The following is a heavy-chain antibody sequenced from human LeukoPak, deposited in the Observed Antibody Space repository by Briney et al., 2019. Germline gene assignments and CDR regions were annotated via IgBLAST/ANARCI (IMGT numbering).Heavy chain of an antibody. Sequence: SETLSLTCTVSGGSISSYYWSWIRQPPGKGLEWIGYTYHSGSTYYNPSLKSRVTISVDRSKNQFSLKLSSVTAADTAVYYCARDSSVDSYWGQGTLVTVSS. V-gene: IGHV4-59*12. D-gene: IGHD3/OR15-3a*01. J-gene: IGHJ4*02. CDR3: ARDSSVDSY. CDR1: GGSISSYY. CDR2: TYHSGST.